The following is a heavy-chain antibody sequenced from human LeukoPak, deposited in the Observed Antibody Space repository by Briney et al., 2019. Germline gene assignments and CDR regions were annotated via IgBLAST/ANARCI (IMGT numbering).Heavy chain of an antibody. CDR1: GFSLSNYW. J-gene: IGHJ4*02. CDR2: ISPDGSQT. V-gene: IGHV3-74*01. Sequence: PGGSLRVSCAASGFSLSNYWMHWVRQAPGKGLTWVSQISPDGSQTFYADSVKGRFTISRDNAKNTLFLQMDSLRAEDTALYYCVRSLRSADFWGQGTLVTVSS. CDR3: VRSLRSADF.